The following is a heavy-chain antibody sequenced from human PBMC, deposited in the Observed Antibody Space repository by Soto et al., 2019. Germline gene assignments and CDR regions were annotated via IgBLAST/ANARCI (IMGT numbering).Heavy chain of an antibody. D-gene: IGHD2-21*02. CDR2: IDPSDSYT. J-gene: IGHJ4*02. CDR1: GYSFTSYW. CDR3: ARLAYCGGDCYFDY. Sequence: GDSLKVSWKGSGYSFTSYWISWVHQMPGKGLEWMGRIDPSDSYTNYSPSFQGHVTISADKSISTAYLQWSSMQASDTAMYYCARLAYCGGDCYFDYWGQGTLVTVSS. V-gene: IGHV5-10-1*01.